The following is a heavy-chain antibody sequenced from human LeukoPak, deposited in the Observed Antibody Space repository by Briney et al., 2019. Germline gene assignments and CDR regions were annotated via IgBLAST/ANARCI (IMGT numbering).Heavy chain of an antibody. Sequence: GGSLTLSCAASGFNFRNYGMHWVRQAPGKGLEWVAYARDDGSKNWYGDSVKGRFTISRDNSKSTLYLQMNSLRGEDTAVYYCANGDCRGGRCSSGAYWGQGTLVTVSS. CDR1: GFNFRNYG. CDR3: ANGDCRGGRCSSGAY. CDR2: ARDDGSKN. D-gene: IGHD2-15*01. J-gene: IGHJ4*02. V-gene: IGHV3-30*02.